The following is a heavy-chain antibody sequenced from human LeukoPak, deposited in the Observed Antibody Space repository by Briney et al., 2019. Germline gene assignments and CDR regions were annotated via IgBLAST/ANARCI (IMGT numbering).Heavy chain of an antibody. J-gene: IGHJ6*02. CDR1: GGSFSGYY. CDR2: INHSGST. D-gene: IGHD6-19*01. Sequence: SETLSLTCAVYGGSFSGYYWSWIRQPPGKGLEWIGEINHSGSTNYNPSLKSRVTISVDTSKNQFSLKLSSVTAADTAVYYCAIGQAEKYYYYYGMDVWGQGTTVTVSS. CDR3: AIGQAEKYYYYYGMDV. V-gene: IGHV4-34*01.